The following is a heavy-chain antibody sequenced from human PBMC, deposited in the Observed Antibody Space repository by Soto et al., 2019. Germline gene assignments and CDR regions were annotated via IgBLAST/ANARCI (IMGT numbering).Heavy chain of an antibody. V-gene: IGHV3-30*18. J-gene: IGHJ6*02. Sequence: GGSLRLSCAASGFTFSSYGMHWVRQAPGKGLEWVAVISYDGSNKYYADSVKGRFTISRDNSKNTLYLQMNSLRAEDTAVYYCAKDLSTDPRSYYYYGMDVWGQGTTVTVSS. CDR3: AKDLSTDPRSYYYYGMDV. CDR2: ISYDGSNK. D-gene: IGHD2-15*01. CDR1: GFTFSSYG.